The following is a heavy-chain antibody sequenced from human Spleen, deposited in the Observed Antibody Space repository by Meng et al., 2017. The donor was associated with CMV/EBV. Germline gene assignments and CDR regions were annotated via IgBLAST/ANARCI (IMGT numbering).Heavy chain of an antibody. J-gene: IGHJ5*02. V-gene: IGHV1-69*05. CDR2: IIPIFGTT. D-gene: IGHD6-13*01. CDR1: GGTFSSYA. Sequence: SGGTFSSYAISWVRQAPGQGLEWMGGIIPIFGTTHYAQRFQGRVSITTDESTTTAYMELSSLTSEDTAVYYCARGGIAAAGTNWFDPWGQGTLVTVSS. CDR3: ARGGIAAAGTNWFDP.